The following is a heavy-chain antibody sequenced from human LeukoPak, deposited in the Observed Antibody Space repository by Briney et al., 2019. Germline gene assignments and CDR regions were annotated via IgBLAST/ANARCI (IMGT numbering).Heavy chain of an antibody. CDR2: INSDGIST. CDR3: ARDVGNFDY. Sequence: PAGSLRLSCAASGFTFSNYWMHWVRQAPGKGLVWVSRINSDGISTGYADSVKGRFTVSRDNAKKTLYLQMNSLRAEDTAVYYCARDVGNFDYWGQGTLVTVSS. J-gene: IGHJ4*02. CDR1: GFTFSNYW. V-gene: IGHV3-74*01.